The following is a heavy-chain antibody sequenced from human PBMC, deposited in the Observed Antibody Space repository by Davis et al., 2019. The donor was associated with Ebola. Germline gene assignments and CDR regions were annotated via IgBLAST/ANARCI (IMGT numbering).Heavy chain of an antibody. CDR3: ARDQLYSTSRPRFVDP. CDR2: IFHTGSI. CDR1: GDSISSNYW. Sequence: MPSETLSLTCAVSGDSISSNYWWTWVRQPPGKGLEWIGEIFHTGSINYEPSLKGRVTISVDKSKNQFSLKLSSVTAADTAVYYCARDQLYSTSRPRFVDPWGQGTLVTVSS. V-gene: IGHV4-4*02. J-gene: IGHJ5*02. D-gene: IGHD6-13*01.